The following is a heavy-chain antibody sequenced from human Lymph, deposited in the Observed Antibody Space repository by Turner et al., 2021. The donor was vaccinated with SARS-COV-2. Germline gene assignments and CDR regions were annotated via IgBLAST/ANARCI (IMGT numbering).Heavy chain of an antibody. CDR3: ATKYCSGGSCSYFDY. J-gene: IGHJ4*02. Sequence: QVQLQESGPGLVKPSGPLSLTCAVSGGSISSSNWWNWVRQPPGKGLEWIGEIYHSGSTNYNPSLKSRVTISVDKSKNQFSLRLSSVTAADTAVYYCATKYCSGGSCSYFDYWGQGTLVTVSS. CDR2: IYHSGST. CDR1: GGSISSSNW. V-gene: IGHV4-4*02. D-gene: IGHD2-15*01.